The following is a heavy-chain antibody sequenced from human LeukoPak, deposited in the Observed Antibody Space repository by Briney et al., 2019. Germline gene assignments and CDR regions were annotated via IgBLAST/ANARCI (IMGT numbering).Heavy chain of an antibody. Sequence: PSETLSLTCTVSGGSITSNYWSWIRQPPGRGLEWVAYIFHTGSANHNPSLKSRITISVDTSKNQISLKVRSVTAADTAVYYCATYGGNAGTRYFDYWGQGTLVAVSS. CDR3: ATYGGNAGTRYFDY. J-gene: IGHJ4*02. CDR1: GGSITSNY. CDR2: IFHTGSA. D-gene: IGHD2-15*01. V-gene: IGHV4-59*08.